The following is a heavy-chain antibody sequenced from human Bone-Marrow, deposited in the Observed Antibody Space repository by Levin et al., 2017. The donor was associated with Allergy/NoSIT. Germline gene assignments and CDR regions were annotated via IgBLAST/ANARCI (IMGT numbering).Heavy chain of an antibody. V-gene: IGHV3-23*01. CDR2: ISGTGRST. Sequence: PTGGSLRLSCAASGFTFSDYGMSWVRQAPGKGLEWVSAISGTGRSTYYADSVKGRFTISRDNSRNTLSLQMNSLRAEDTAVFYCARDLPPYYFDSSGHYLTFDQSGQGTLVTVSS. CDR1: GFTFSDYG. D-gene: IGHD3-22*01. CDR3: ARDLPPYYFDSSGHYLTFDQ. J-gene: IGHJ4*02.